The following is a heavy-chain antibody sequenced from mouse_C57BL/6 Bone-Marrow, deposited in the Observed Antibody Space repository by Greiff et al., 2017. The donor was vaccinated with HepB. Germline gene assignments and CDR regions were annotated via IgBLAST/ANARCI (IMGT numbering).Heavy chain of an antibody. CDR1: GFTFSSYA. J-gene: IGHJ3*01. V-gene: IGHV5-4*01. Sequence: EVQGVESGGGLVKPGGSLKLSCAASGFTFSSYAMSWVRQTPEKRLEWVATISDGGSYTYYPDNVKGRFTISRDNAKNNLYLQMSHLKSEDTAMYDCARGGLAWFAYWGQGTLVTVSA. CDR3: ARGGLAWFAY. D-gene: IGHD4-1*01. CDR2: ISDGGSYT.